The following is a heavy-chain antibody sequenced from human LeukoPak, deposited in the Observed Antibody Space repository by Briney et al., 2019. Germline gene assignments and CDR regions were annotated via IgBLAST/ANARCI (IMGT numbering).Heavy chain of an antibody. CDR3: ARTTTPHYYGSGSYALGY. D-gene: IGHD3-10*01. CDR2: ISYDGSNK. J-gene: IGHJ4*02. V-gene: IGHV3-30-3*01. Sequence: GRSLRLSCAASGFTFSTYAMHWVRQGPGKGLEWVAVISYDGSNKFYADSVKGRFTISRDNSKNTLYLQMSSLSAEGTAVYYCARTTTPHYYGSGSYALGYWGQGTLVTVPS. CDR1: GFTFSTYA.